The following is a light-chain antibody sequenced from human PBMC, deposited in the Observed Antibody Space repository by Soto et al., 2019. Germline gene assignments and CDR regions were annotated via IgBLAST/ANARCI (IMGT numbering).Light chain of an antibody. CDR1: SSDIGNYNF. CDR2: DVS. Sequence: QSALTQSASVSGSPGQSITISCTGSSSDIGNYNFVSWYRQHPGTAPKLLIYDVSNRPSGVSDRFSGSKSGNSASLTISGLQAEDEAEYYCSSYTSSSSVLFGGGTKLTVL. CDR3: SSYTSSSSVL. V-gene: IGLV2-14*03. J-gene: IGLJ2*01.